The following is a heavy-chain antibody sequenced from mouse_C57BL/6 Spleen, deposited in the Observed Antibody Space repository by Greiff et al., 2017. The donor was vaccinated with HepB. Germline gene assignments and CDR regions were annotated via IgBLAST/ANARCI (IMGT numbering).Heavy chain of an antibody. J-gene: IGHJ3*01. D-gene: IGHD2-1*01. Sequence: EVKLVESEGGLVQPGSSMKLSCTASGFTFSDYYMAWVRQVPEKGLEWVANINYDGSSTYYLDSLKSRFIISRDNAKNILYLQMSSLKSEDTATYYCARDGLVYGNGFAYWGQGTLVTVSA. CDR1: GFTFSDYY. V-gene: IGHV5-16*01. CDR3: ARDGLVYGNGFAY. CDR2: INYDGSST.